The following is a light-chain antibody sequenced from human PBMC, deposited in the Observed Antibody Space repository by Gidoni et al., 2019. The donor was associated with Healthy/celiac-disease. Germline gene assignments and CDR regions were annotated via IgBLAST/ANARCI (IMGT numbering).Light chain of an antibody. CDR3: QQRSNWPPT. J-gene: IGKJ5*01. CDR1: QSVSSY. CDR2: DAS. V-gene: IGKV3-11*01. Sequence: EIVLTQSPATLSLSPGERATLSCRASQSVSSYFAWYQQKPGQAPRLLISDASNRATGIPARFSGSGSGTDFTLTISSLEPEDFAVYYCQQRSNWPPTFGQGTRLEIK.